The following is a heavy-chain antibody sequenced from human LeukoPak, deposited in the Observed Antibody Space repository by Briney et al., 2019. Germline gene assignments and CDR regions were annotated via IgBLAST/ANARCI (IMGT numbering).Heavy chain of an antibody. CDR1: GLTFMKYS. CDR3: AKDLSATDY. D-gene: IGHD2/OR15-2a*01. J-gene: IGHJ4*02. V-gene: IGHV3-23*01. Sequence: PGGSLRLSCAASGLTFMKYSMTWVRQAPGKGLEWVAAITGSGASTDYAGSVKGRFTISRDNSKNTLYLQMNSLRAEDTAVYYCAKDLSATDYWGQGTLVTVSS. CDR2: ITGSGAST.